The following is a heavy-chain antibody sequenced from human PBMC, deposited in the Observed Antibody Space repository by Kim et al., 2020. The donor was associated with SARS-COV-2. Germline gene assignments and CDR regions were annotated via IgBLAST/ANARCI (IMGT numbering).Heavy chain of an antibody. CDR3: ARLCSADTCKGGFDI. CDR2: IYSGDST. Sequence: GGSLRLSCAASGFIVSSNHMNWVRQAPGKGLEWISIIYSGDSTYYADSVKGRFTVSRDNSKNTLYLQMSSLRVEDTAVYYCARLCSADTCKGGFDIWGQGTMVTVSS. CDR1: GFIVSSNH. V-gene: IGHV3-66*01. D-gene: IGHD2-15*01. J-gene: IGHJ3*02.